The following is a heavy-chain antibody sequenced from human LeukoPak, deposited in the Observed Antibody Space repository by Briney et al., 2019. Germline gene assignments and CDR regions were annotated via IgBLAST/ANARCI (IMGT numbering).Heavy chain of an antibody. CDR3: ARDSHYDFWTGYSDS. Sequence: GGSLRLSCAAAGLAVSTSYINLVRQAPGRGLEWVSVIYSSGSAFYADSVEGRFIVSRDNSKNTLYLQMNSLRAEDTAVYYCARDSHYDFWTGYSDSWGQGTLVTVSS. J-gene: IGHJ4*02. D-gene: IGHD3/OR15-3a*01. CDR1: GLAVSTSY. V-gene: IGHV3-66*01. CDR2: IYSSGSA.